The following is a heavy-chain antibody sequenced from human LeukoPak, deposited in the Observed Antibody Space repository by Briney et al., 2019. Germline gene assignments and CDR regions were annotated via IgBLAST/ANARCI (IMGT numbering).Heavy chain of an antibody. D-gene: IGHD3-22*01. CDR3: TTQKVGYDSSGYYFGREPYYFDY. CDR2: IRSKAYGGTT. Sequence: PGRSLRLSCTASGFTFGDYAMSWFRQAPGKGLEWVGFIRSKAYGGTTEYTASVKGRFTISRDDSKSIAYLQMNSLKTEDTAVYYCTTQKVGYDSSGYYFGREPYYFDYWGQGTLVTVSS. J-gene: IGHJ4*02. V-gene: IGHV3-49*01. CDR1: GFTFGDYA.